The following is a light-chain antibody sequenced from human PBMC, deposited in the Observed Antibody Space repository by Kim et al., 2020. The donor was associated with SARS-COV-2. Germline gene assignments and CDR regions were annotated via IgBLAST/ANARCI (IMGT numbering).Light chain of an antibody. V-gene: IGLV1-44*01. CDR1: SSNIGSKT. CDR2: SNN. CDR3: AAWDDSLNGPI. J-gene: IGLJ2*01. Sequence: ELTQPPSASGTPGQRVTISCSGTSSNIGSKTVNWYQQLPGTAPKLLIYSNNQRPSGVPDRFSGSKSGTSASLAISGLQSDDDADYYCAAWDDSLNGPIFGGGTQLTVL.